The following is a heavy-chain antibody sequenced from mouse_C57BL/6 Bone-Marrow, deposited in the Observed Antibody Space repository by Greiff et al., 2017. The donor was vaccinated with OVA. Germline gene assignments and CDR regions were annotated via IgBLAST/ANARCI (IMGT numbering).Heavy chain of an antibody. D-gene: IGHD2-1*01. Sequence: DVQLQESGAELVRPGASVKLSCTASGFNIKDDYMHWVKQRPEQGLEWIGWIDPENGDTEYASKFQGKATITADTSSNTAYLQLSSLTSEDTAVYYCTTDLLRDYWGQGTSVTVSS. CDR2: IDPENGDT. CDR1: GFNIKDDY. V-gene: IGHV14-4*01. J-gene: IGHJ4*01. CDR3: TTDLLRDY.